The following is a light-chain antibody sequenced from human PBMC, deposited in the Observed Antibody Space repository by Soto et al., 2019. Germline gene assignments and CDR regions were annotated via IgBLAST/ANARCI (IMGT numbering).Light chain of an antibody. Sequence: DIQMPQSPSSLSLSVGDRVTITCRASQNIAYYLNWYPQKSGKAPKILIYAASSLENGFPSRFSGSGSGSDFTLIISSLQPEDCATYYCQQSFNTPTFGQGTRVEV. V-gene: IGKV1-39*01. CDR3: QQSFNTPT. CDR1: QNIAYY. J-gene: IGKJ1*01. CDR2: AAS.